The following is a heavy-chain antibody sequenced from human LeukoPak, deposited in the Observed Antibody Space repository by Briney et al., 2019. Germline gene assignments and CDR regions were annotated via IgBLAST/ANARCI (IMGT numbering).Heavy chain of an antibody. J-gene: IGHJ6*02. CDR2: IKPDGTEE. CDR1: GFTFSDSW. Sequence: GGSLRRSGAASGFTFSDSWMSWVRQAPGKGPEGVANIKPDGTEEYYVDSVKGRFTVARYNARNSLFLQINSLRVEDTAVYYCATYTNWVAGDVWGQGTTVSVSS. D-gene: IGHD1-1*01. V-gene: IGHV3-7*01. CDR3: ATYTNWVAGDV.